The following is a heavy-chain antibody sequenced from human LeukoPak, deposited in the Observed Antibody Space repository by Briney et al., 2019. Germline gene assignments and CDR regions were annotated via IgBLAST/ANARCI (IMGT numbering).Heavy chain of an antibody. CDR3: ARHPFYPRAFDI. Sequence: SSETLSLTCTVSGGSISSSSYSWGWIRQPPGKGLEWIGSIYYSGSTYYNPSLKSRVTISVDTSKNQFSLKLSSVTAADTAVYYCARHPFYPRAFDIWGQGTMVTVSS. V-gene: IGHV4-39*01. CDR2: IYYSGST. D-gene: IGHD3-3*01. CDR1: GGSISSSSYS. J-gene: IGHJ3*02.